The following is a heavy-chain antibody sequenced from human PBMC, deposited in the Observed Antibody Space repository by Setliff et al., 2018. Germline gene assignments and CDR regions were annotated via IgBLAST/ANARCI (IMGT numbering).Heavy chain of an antibody. J-gene: IGHJ4*02. D-gene: IGHD2-8*01. V-gene: IGHV3-53*01. Sequence: GGSLRLSCAASGFTLSNFYMHWVRQAPGRGLVWVSAIIQSGATFYADSVKCRFTISRDNSKSSVLLHINSVTAEDTAIHYCAKDRVNDGVWDFDSWGPGILVTVSS. CDR2: IIQSGAT. CDR1: GFTLSNFY. CDR3: AKDRVNDGVWDFDS.